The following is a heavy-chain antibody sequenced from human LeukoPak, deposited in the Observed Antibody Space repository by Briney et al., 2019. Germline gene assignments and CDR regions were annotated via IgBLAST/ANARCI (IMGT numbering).Heavy chain of an antibody. J-gene: IGHJ4*02. V-gene: IGHV1-2*06. CDR2: INPNSGGT. CDR3: ARRPMVRGVSLFGDDY. CDR1: GYTFTGYY. D-gene: IGHD3-10*01. Sequence: ASVKVSCKASGYTFTGYYMHWVRQAPGQGLEWMGRINPNSGGTNYVQKFQGRVTMTRDTSISTAYMELSRLRSDDTAVYYCARRPMVRGVSLFGDDYWGQGTLVTVSS.